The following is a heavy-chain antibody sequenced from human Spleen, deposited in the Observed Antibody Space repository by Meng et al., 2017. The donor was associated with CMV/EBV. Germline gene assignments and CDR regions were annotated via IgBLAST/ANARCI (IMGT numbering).Heavy chain of an antibody. V-gene: IGHV1-69*04. CDR3: ARVGYCGGDLCGADY. Sequence: SVKVSCKVSGGTFSRNVISWVRQAPGQGLEWMGRIIPILGIANYAQKFQGRVTITADKSTSTAYMELSSLRSEDTAVYYCARVGYCGGDLCGADYWGQGTLVTVSS. CDR2: IIPILGIA. CDR1: GGTFSRNV. J-gene: IGHJ4*02. D-gene: IGHD2-21*01.